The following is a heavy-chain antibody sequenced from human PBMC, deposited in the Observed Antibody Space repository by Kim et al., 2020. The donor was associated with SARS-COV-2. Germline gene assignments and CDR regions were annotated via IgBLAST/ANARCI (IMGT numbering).Heavy chain of an antibody. V-gene: IGHV4-59*09. J-gene: IGHJ4*02. Sequence: STHDTPSLKSRVTRSVDTSNNQFSLKLRSVTTADTAVYYCARGASGYSDYWGQGTLVTVSS. CDR2: ST. D-gene: IGHD1-26*01. CDR3: ARGASGYSDY.